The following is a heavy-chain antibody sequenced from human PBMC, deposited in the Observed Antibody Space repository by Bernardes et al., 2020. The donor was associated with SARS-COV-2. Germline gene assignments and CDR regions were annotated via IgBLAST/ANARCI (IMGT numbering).Heavy chain of an antibody. D-gene: IGHD1-26*01. Sequence: GGSLRLSCAASGFTFSSHATSWVRQAPGKGLEWVSSISVIGATSYYADSVKGRFTMSRDNSKNTLNLQMNRLGVEDTAIYYCAKSPSGVFHLFDFWGQGALVTVSS. CDR1: GFTFSSHA. J-gene: IGHJ4*02. CDR3: AKSPSGVFHLFDF. V-gene: IGHV3-23*01. CDR2: ISVIGATS.